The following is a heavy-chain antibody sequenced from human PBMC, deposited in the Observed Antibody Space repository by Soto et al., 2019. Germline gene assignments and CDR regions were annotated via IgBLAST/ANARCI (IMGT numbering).Heavy chain of an antibody. CDR3: AKDQASGQGSFDS. CDR2: ISYDGSNQ. Sequence: PXESLRLSCAASGFTFNIYGMHWVRQAPDKGLKWVALISYDGSNQYYADSVKGRFTISRDNSKNTLFLQMNSLRADDTAVYYCAKDQASGQGSFDSWGQGTLVTVS. J-gene: IGHJ4*02. V-gene: IGHV3-30*18. CDR1: GFTFNIYG.